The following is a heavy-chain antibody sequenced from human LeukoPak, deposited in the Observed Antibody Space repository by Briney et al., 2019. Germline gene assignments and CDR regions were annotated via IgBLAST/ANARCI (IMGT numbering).Heavy chain of an antibody. D-gene: IGHD2-2*01. Sequence: SQTLSLTCAISGDSVSSKSAAWNWIRQSPSRGLEWLGRTYYRSKWSSGYAESVKSRISINPDTSKNQFSLQLKSVTPEDTAVYYCARGPNHPMPRSINAFDIWGQGTMVTVSS. J-gene: IGHJ3*02. V-gene: IGHV6-1*01. CDR1: GDSVSSKSAA. CDR3: ARGPNHPMPRSINAFDI. CDR2: TYYRSKWSS.